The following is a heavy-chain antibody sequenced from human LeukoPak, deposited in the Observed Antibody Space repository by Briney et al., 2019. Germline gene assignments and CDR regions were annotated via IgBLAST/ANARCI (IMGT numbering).Heavy chain of an antibody. V-gene: IGHV3-48*03. CDR3: ARDRGGGDCNDY. Sequence: PGGSLRLSCAASGFTFSSYEMNWVRQAPGKGLEWISYISNGGSSIYYADSVKGRFTISRDNAKNSLYLQMNSLRAEDTAVYYCARDRGGGDCNDYWGQGTLVTVSS. CDR1: GFTFSSYE. CDR2: ISNGGSSI. J-gene: IGHJ4*02. D-gene: IGHD2-21*02.